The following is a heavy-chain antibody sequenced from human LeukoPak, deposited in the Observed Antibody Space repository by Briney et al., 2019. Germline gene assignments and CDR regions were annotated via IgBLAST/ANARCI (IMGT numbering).Heavy chain of an antibody. J-gene: IGHJ5*02. CDR1: GGSISSYY. CDR3: ARSGYYRTNWFDP. V-gene: IGHV4-59*01. D-gene: IGHD3-3*01. Sequence: PSETLSLTCTVSGGSISSYYWSWIRQPPGKGLEWIGYIYYSGSTNYNPSLKSRVTISVDTSKNQFSLKLSSVTAADTAVYYCARSGYYRTNWFDPWGQGTPVTVSS. CDR2: IYYSGST.